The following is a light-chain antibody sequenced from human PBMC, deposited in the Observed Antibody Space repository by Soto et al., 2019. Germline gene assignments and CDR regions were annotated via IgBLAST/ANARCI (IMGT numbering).Light chain of an antibody. V-gene: IGKV3-11*01. CDR2: DAF. CDR1: QSVSSY. CDR3: QQRGDWPWT. J-gene: IGKJ1*01. Sequence: EIVLTQSPATLSLSPWEKATLSCRASQSVSSYLAWYQQKPGQAPRLLIYDAFNRATGIPARFSGSGSGTDFTLTISSLDPEDFAVYYCQQRGDWPWTFGQGTKVDIK.